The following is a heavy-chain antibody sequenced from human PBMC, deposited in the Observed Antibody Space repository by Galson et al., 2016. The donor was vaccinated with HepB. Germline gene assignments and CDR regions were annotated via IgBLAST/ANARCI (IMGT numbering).Heavy chain of an antibody. Sequence: SGFSLSTSGVGVGWIRQPPGKALEWLALIYRNDDKRYSPSLKRRLNITKDTSKHQVVLTMTNMDPVDTATDFCANWAGANYYASGAQLVFDIWGQGTMVTVSS. J-gene: IGHJ3*02. V-gene: IGHV2-5*01. CDR3: ANWAGANYYASGAQLVFDI. CDR1: GFSLSTSGVG. D-gene: IGHD3-10*01. CDR2: IYRNDDK.